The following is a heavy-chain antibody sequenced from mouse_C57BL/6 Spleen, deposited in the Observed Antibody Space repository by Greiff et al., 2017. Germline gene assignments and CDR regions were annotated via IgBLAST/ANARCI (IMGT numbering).Heavy chain of an antibody. CDR1: GYSFTGYY. D-gene: IGHD3-1*01. J-gene: IGHJ4*01. CDR3: ARSGAMGY. CDR2: INPSTGGT. Sequence: EVQLQQSGPDLVKPGASVKLSCTASGYSFTGYYMNWVKQSPEKSLEWIGDINPSTGGTTYNQKFKAKATLTVDKSSSTAYMQLKSLTSEGSAVYYCARSGAMGYWGQGTSVTVSS. V-gene: IGHV1-42*01.